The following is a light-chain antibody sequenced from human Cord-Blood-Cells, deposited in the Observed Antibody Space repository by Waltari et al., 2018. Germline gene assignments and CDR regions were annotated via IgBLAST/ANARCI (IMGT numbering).Light chain of an antibody. CDR1: ALPKPY. Sequence: SYELTQPPSVSGSPGQTASNTCYGAALPKPYAYWYQQKPGQAPFLVIYNDRERPSGIPERFSGSSSGTTVTLTISGVQAEDEADYYCQSADSSGTYWVFGGGTKLTVL. CDR2: NDR. V-gene: IGLV3-25*03. J-gene: IGLJ3*02. CDR3: QSADSSGTYWV.